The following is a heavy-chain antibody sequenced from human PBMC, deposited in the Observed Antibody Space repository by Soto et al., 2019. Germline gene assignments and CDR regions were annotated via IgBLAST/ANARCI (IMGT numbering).Heavy chain of an antibody. D-gene: IGHD2-8*02. CDR3: ARDLVY. CDR2: IYYSGST. J-gene: IGHJ4*02. V-gene: IGHV4-61*01. Sequence: SETLSLSGTVSGGSVSSGSYYWSWIRQPPGKGLEWIGYIYYSGSTNYNPSLKSRVTISVDTSKNQFSLKLSSVTAADTAVYYCARDLVYWGQGTLVTVSS. CDR1: GGSVSSGSYY.